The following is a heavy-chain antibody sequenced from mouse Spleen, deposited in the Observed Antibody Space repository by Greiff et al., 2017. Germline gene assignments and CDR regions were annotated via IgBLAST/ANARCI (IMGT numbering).Heavy chain of an antibody. J-gene: IGHJ1*03. CDR3: ARGGGLQLGYFDV. D-gene: IGHD4-1*02. CDR1: GYTFTDYY. V-gene: IGHV1-76*01. CDR2: IYPGSGNT. Sequence: VQLQQSGAELVRPGASVKLSCKASGYTFTDYYINWVKQRPGQGLEWIARIYPGSGNTYYNEKFKGKATLTAEKSSSTAYMQLSSLTSEDSAVYFCARGGGLQLGYFDVWGTGTTVTVSS.